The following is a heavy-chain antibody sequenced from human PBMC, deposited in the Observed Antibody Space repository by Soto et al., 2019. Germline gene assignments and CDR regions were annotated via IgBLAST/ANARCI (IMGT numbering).Heavy chain of an antibody. CDR3: ARDRYSVYCSGGSCEYYYYGMAV. V-gene: IGHV3-7*05. Sequence: QAQRKGLEWVANIKQDGSEKYYVDSVEGRFTISRDNAKNSLYLQMNSLRAEDTAVYYCARDRYSVYCSGGSCEYYYYGMAVWGQGTTVTVFS. D-gene: IGHD2-15*01. J-gene: IGHJ6*02. CDR2: IKQDGSEK.